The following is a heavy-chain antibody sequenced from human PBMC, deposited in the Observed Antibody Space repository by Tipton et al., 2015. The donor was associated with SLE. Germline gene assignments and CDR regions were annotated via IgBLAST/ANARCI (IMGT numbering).Heavy chain of an antibody. J-gene: IGHJ3*02. CDR1: GFTFNSYT. CDR3: ARDLTGIDAFDI. Sequence: SLRLSCAASGFTFNSYTIHWVRQAPGKGLEWVAVISYDGSNKYYADSVKGRFTISRDNSKNTLYLQMNSLRAEDTAVYYCARDLTGIDAFDIWRQGTMVTVSS. D-gene: IGHD7-27*01. V-gene: IGHV3-30*04. CDR2: ISYDGSNK.